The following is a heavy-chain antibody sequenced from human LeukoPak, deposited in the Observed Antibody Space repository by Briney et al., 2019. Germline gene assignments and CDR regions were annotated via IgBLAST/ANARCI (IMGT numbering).Heavy chain of an antibody. CDR2: MYHSGNT. J-gene: IGHJ4*02. Sequence: SETLSLTCAGSGFSISSGYYWGCIRQPPGKGLEWIGSMYHSGNTYYNPSLKSRVTISADMSKNQLSLTLNSVTASDTAVYYCATMTIWRNVWSFSDLRTDHWGQGTLVTVSS. CDR1: GFSISSGYY. CDR3: ATMTIWRNVWSFSDLRTDH. V-gene: IGHV4-38-2*01. D-gene: IGHD3-16*01.